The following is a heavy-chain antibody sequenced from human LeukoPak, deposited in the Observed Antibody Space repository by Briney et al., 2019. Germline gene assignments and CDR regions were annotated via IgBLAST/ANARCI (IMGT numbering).Heavy chain of an antibody. CDR3: ARVSPGYYDFWSGYYQDFDY. V-gene: IGHV1-8*01. CDR2: MNPNSGNT. J-gene: IGHJ4*02. Sequence: ASVKVSCKASGYTFTSYDINWVRQATGQGLEWMGWMNPNSGNTGYAQKFQGRVTMTRNTSISTAYMELSSLRSEDTAVYYCARVSPGYYDFWSGYYQDFDYWGQGTLVTVSS. CDR1: GYTFTSYD. D-gene: IGHD3-3*01.